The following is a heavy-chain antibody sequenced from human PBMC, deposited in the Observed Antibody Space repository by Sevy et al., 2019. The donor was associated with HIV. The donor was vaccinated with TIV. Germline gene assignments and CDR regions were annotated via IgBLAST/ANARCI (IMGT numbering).Heavy chain of an antibody. CDR3: ARDTRYCSGGSCYDYYYGMDV. CDR1: GFTFSSYS. D-gene: IGHD2-15*01. Sequence: GGSLRLSCAASGFTFSSYSMNWVRQAPGKGLEWVSYISSSSSTIYYADSVKGRFTISRDNAKNSLYLQMNSLRDEDTAGCYCARDTRYCSGGSCYDYYYGMDVWGQGTTVTVSS. CDR2: ISSSSSTI. V-gene: IGHV3-48*02. J-gene: IGHJ6*02.